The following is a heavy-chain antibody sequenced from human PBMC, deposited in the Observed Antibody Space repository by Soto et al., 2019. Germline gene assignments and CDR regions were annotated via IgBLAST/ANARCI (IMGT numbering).Heavy chain of an antibody. CDR1: GGSFNNDA. J-gene: IGHJ6*02. Sequence: VQLVQSGGEVKKPGSSVKVSCKASGGSFNNDAINWVRQAPGQGLEWLGGIIPISEITEYAQQFQGRVILTADKSAGTGYMELSSLRLEETALYYCARGDYRDYHSYYYGMAVCGQGTTVTVSS. D-gene: IGHD4-17*01. CDR2: IIPISEIT. CDR3: ARGDYRDYHSYYYGMAV. V-gene: IGHV1-69*17.